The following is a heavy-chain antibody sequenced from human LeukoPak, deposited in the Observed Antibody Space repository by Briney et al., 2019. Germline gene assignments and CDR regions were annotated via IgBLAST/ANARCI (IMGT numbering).Heavy chain of an antibody. CDR1: GFTFDDYA. CDR3: GSPRRGY. V-gene: IGHV3-7*01. CDR2: INQDGREK. J-gene: IGHJ4*02. Sequence: PGGSLRLSCAASGFTFDDYAMHWVRQAPGKGLEWVANINQDGREKYYVDSVKGRFTISRDNAKNSLYLQMNSLRAEDTAVYFCGSPRRGYWGQGTLVTVSS.